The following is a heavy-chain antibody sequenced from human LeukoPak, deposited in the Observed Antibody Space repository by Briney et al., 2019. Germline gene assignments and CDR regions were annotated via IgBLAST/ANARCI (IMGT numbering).Heavy chain of an antibody. CDR2: ISSTSSTM. CDR3: ARRLGSSGYPLDY. Sequence: GGSLRLSCAASGFTFSSYIMNWVRQAPGRGLECVSYISSTSSTMYYADSVKGRFTISRDNAKNSLYLQMNILRDEDTALYYCARRLGSSGYPLDYWGQGILVTVSS. CDR1: GFTFSSYI. J-gene: IGHJ4*02. D-gene: IGHD3-22*01. V-gene: IGHV3-48*02.